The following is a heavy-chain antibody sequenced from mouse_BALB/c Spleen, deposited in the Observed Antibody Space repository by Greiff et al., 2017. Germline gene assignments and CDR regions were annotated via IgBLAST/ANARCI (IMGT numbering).Heavy chain of an antibody. J-gene: IGHJ4*01. Sequence: DVKLQESGPGLVKPSQSLSLTCTVTGYSITSDYAWNWIRQFPGNKLEWMGYISYSGSTSYNPSLKSRISITRDTSKNQFFLQLNSVTTEDTATYYCASSGYDAMDYWGQGTSVTVSS. V-gene: IGHV3-2*02. CDR3: ASSGYDAMDY. CDR1: GYSITSDYA. D-gene: IGHD3-1*01. CDR2: ISYSGST.